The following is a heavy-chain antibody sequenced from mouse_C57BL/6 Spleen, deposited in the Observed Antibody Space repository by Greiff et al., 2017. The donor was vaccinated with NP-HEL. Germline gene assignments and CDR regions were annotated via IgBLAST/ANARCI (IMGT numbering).Heavy chain of an antibody. CDR1: GYTFTSYW. V-gene: IGHV1-61*01. CDR3: ARIRDFDG. J-gene: IGHJ1*03. Sequence: VQLQQPGAELVRPGSSVKLSCKASGYTFTSYWMDWVKQRPGQGLEWIGNIYPSDSETHYNQKFKDKATLTVDKSSSTAYMQLSSLTSEDSAVYYCARIRDFDGWGTGTTVTVSS. CDR2: IYPSDSET. D-gene: IGHD3-2*02.